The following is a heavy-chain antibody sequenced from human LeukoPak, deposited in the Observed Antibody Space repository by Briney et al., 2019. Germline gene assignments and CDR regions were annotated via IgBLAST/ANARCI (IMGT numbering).Heavy chain of an antibody. CDR3: ARERDYDTYFDY. D-gene: IGHD3-22*01. CDR2: RQPGNVS. CDR1: GFTSSTHH. Sequence: GGSLRLSCAVSGFTSSTHHMAWVRQAPGKGLEWVSVRQPGNVSYYADSVTGRFTTSTDSSKNTLFLQMRDLRAEDAALYYCARERDYDTYFDYWGQGTLVIVSS. V-gene: IGHV3-53*01. J-gene: IGHJ4*02.